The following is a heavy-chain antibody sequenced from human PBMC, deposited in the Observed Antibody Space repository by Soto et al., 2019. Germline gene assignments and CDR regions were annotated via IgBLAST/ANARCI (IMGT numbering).Heavy chain of an antibody. CDR2: LSWDDDR. D-gene: IGHD2-8*01. Sequence: QITLKESRPTLVEPTQTLTLTCTFSGFSLSTSGVGVGWVRQPPGKALVWLALLSWDDDRPYNPSLNNRLTITKDTSKNQVVLTMTNMGPVDTGTYYCAHYTTTTSLYFWGTGTTVTVSS. CDR3: AHYTTTTSLYF. CDR1: GFSLSTSGVG. V-gene: IGHV2-5*02. J-gene: IGHJ6*04.